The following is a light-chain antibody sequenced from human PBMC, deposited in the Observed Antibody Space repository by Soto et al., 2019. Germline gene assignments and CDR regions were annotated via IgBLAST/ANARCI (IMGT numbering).Light chain of an antibody. CDR1: QGISNY. CDR3: QKYDSAPWT. V-gene: IGKV1-27*01. CDR2: AAS. Sequence: DIPMTQSPSSLSASVRDRVTITCRASQGISNYLAWYQQKPGKVPKLLIYAASTLQSGVPSRFSGSGAGTDFTLTISSLQPEDVATYYCQKYDSAPWTFGQGTKVEIK. J-gene: IGKJ1*01.